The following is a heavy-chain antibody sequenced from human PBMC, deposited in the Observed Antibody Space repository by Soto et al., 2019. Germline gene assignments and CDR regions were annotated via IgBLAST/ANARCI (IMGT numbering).Heavy chain of an antibody. D-gene: IGHD3-3*01. V-gene: IGHV4-34*01. CDR2: INHSGST. CDR1: GGSFSGYY. Sequence: SETLSLTCAVYGGSFSGYYWSWIRQPPGKGLEWIGEINHSGSTNYNPSLKSRVTISVDTSKNQFSLKLSSVTAADTAVYYCARGVRIFGVVYWFDPWGQGTLVTVSS. CDR3: ARGVRIFGVVYWFDP. J-gene: IGHJ5*02.